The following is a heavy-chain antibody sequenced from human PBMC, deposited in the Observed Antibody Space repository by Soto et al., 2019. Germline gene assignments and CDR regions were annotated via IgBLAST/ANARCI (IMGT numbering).Heavy chain of an antibody. Sequence: EVQLVESGGGLVQPGGSLRLSCAASGFTFSTYWMSWVRQVTGKGLEWVANINEDGSEKYYLDSVKGRFAISRDNAKNSLYLQMNSLRADDTAVYYCARGGNVDFDYWGQGTLVTVSS. CDR2: INEDGSEK. CDR3: ARGGNVDFDY. D-gene: IGHD2-15*01. V-gene: IGHV3-7*04. J-gene: IGHJ4*02. CDR1: GFTFSTYW.